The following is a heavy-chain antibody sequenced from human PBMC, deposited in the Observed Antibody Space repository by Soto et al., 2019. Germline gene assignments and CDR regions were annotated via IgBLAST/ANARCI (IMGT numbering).Heavy chain of an antibody. Sequence: GASVKVSCKASGGTFSSYAISWVRQAPGQGLEWMGGIIPIFGTANYAQKFQGRVTITADESTSTAYMELSSLRSEDTAVYYCARDAEGGGYDFDYWGQGTLVTVSS. CDR3: ARDAEGGGYDFDY. CDR1: GGTFSSYA. D-gene: IGHD5-12*01. V-gene: IGHV1-69*13. CDR2: IIPIFGTA. J-gene: IGHJ4*02.